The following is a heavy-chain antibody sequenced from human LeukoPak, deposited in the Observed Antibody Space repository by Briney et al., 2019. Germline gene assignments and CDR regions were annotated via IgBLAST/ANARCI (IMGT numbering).Heavy chain of an antibody. Sequence: SETLSLTCTVSGGSISSGDYYWSWIRQPPGKGLEWIGYIYYSGSTYYNPSLKSRVTISVDTSKNQFSLKLSSVTAADTAVYYCARAHYDILTGRLYYFDYWGQGTLATVSS. D-gene: IGHD3-9*01. V-gene: IGHV4-30-4*01. CDR3: ARAHYDILTGRLYYFDY. J-gene: IGHJ4*02. CDR2: IYYSGST. CDR1: GGSISSGDYY.